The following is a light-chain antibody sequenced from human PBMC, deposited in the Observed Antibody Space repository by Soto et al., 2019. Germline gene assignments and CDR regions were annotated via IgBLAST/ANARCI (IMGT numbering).Light chain of an antibody. CDR2: GAS. CDR1: QSVSSN. CDR3: QQCNTRPTMYT. J-gene: IGKJ2*01. V-gene: IGKV3-15*01. Sequence: EIVMTQSPATLSVSPGERATLSCRASQSVSSNLAWYQQKPGQAPRLLIYGASTRATGFPARFSGSGSGTEFTLTISSLESEDFAVYYCQQCNTRPTMYTFGQGTKLEIK.